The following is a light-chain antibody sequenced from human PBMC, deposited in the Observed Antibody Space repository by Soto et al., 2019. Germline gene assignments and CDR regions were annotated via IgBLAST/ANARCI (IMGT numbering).Light chain of an antibody. Sequence: EIVLTQSPATLSLSPGERATLSCRASQSVSSYLAWDKQKPGQAPRLLIYDASNRATGIPARFSGSGSGTVFPLTISSLEPEDVGVYYCEQRSNWPPLTFGGGTKVEIK. CDR2: DAS. CDR3: EQRSNWPPLT. CDR1: QSVSSY. J-gene: IGKJ4*01. V-gene: IGKV3-11*01.